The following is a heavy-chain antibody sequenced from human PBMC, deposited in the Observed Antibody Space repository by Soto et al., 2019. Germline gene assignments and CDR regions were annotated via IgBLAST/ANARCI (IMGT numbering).Heavy chain of an antibody. V-gene: IGHV3-23*01. CDR1: GFTFSSYA. CDR3: AREGGSLNWFDP. Sequence: GGSLRLSCAASGFTFSSYAMSWVRQAPGKGLEWVSAISGSGVSTYYADSVKGRFTISRDNSKNTLYLQMNSLRAEDTAVYYCAREGGSLNWFDPWGQGTLVTVSS. D-gene: IGHD1-26*01. J-gene: IGHJ5*02. CDR2: ISGSGVST.